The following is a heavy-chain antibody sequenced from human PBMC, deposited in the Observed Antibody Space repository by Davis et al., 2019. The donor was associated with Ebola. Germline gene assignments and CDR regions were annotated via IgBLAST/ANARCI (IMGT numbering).Heavy chain of an antibody. CDR2: IIPILGIA. CDR3: ASPYCSSTSCRNDAFDI. J-gene: IGHJ3*02. CDR1: GGTFSSYA. V-gene: IGHV1-69*10. D-gene: IGHD2-2*01. Sequence: SVKVSCKASGGTFSSYAISWVRQAPGQGLEWMGGIIPILGIANYAQKFQGRVTITADESTSTAYMELSSLRSEDTAVYYCASPYCSSTSCRNDAFDIWGQGTMVTVSS.